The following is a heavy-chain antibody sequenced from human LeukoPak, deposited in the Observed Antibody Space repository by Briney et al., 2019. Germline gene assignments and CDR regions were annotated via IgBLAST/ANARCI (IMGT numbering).Heavy chain of an antibody. J-gene: IGHJ4*02. CDR3: ARETMDTAMVLYFDY. Sequence: GGSLRLSCAASGFTFSSYWMHWVRQAPGKGLVWVSRIDSGGSNTNYADSVKVRFTVSRDNAKNTLYLQMNSLRAEDTAVYYCARETMDTAMVLYFDYWGQGTLVTVSS. CDR1: GFTFSSYW. D-gene: IGHD5-18*01. CDR2: IDSGGSNT. V-gene: IGHV3-74*01.